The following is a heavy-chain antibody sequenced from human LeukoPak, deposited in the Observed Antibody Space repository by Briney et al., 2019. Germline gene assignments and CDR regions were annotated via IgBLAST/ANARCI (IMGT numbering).Heavy chain of an antibody. CDR1: GYSFTSYW. J-gene: IGHJ3*02. CDR2: IYPGDSDT. Sequence: GESLKISCKGSGYSFTSYWIGWVRQMPGKGLEWMGIIYPGDSDTRYSPSFQGQVTISADKSISTAYLQWSSLKASDTAMYYCATAADYDSSGLDAFDIWGQGTMVTVSS. V-gene: IGHV5-51*01. CDR3: ATAADYDSSGLDAFDI. D-gene: IGHD3-22*01.